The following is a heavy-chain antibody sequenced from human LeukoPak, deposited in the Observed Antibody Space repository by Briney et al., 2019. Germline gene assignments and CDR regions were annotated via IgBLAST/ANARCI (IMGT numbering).Heavy chain of an antibody. CDR3: ARQKYYYDSSGYYYVWFFDY. J-gene: IGHJ4*02. CDR1: GGSISSSSYY. D-gene: IGHD3-22*01. CDR2: IYYSGST. V-gene: IGHV4-39*01. Sequence: SETLSLTCTVSGGSISSSSYYWGWIRQPPGKGLEWIGSIYYSGSTYYNPSLKSRVTIYVDTSKNQFSLKLSSVTAADTAVYYCARQKYYYDSSGYYYVWFFDYWGQGTLVTVSS.